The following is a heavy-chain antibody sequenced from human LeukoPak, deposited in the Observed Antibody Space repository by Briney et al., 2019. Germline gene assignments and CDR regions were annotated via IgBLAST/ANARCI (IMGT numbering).Heavy chain of an antibody. CDR3: ARDDNSWTDF. V-gene: IGHV1-2*02. CDR1: GYTFTDYY. CDR2: NNPKTGGT. D-gene: IGHD6-13*01. J-gene: IGHJ4*02. Sequence: ASVKVSCKASGYTFTDYYIHWVRQAPGQGLEWMGWNNPKTGGTNYAQKFQGRVTMTRDTYISTACMELSRLRSDDTAVYYCARDDNSWTDFWGQGTLVTVSS.